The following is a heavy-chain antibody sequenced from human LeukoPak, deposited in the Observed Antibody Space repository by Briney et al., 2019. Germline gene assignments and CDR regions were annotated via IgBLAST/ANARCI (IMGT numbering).Heavy chain of an antibody. CDR2: VNGDGSDT. Sequence: GGSLRLSCAASGFTFSAYWIHWARQSPGKGLVWVSCVNGDGSDTRYADSVKGRFTISRDNAKNTLYLQMNSLRVEDTAVYYCTRDPRNKGFDPWGQGTLVTVSS. CDR3: TRDPRNKGFDP. J-gene: IGHJ5*02. V-gene: IGHV3-74*01. CDR1: GFTFSAYW. D-gene: IGHD1/OR15-1a*01.